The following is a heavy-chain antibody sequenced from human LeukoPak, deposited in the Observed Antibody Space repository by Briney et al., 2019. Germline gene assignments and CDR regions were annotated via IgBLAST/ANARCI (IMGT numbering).Heavy chain of an antibody. J-gene: IGHJ4*02. D-gene: IGHD7-27*01. CDR3: ARDRPNWGIDC. CDR1: GFPFNSHH. V-gene: IGHV3-48*02. CDR2: ISSGSNAI. Sequence: PGGSLRLSCAASGFPFNSHHMNWVRQAPGRGLEWISYISSGSNAIYYADSVKGRFTTSRDNAKSSLYLHMNSLRDEDTAVYYCARDRPNWGIDCGGQGTLVTVSS.